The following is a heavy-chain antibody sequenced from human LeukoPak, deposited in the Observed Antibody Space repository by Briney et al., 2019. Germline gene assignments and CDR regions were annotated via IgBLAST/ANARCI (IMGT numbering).Heavy chain of an antibody. CDR3: AVGRGTYYYDSSGYLYFDY. CDR2: IIPIFGTA. J-gene: IGHJ4*02. V-gene: IGHV1-69*05. CDR1: GGTFSRYA. Sequence: SVKVSCKASGGTFSRYAISWVRQAPGQGLEWRGWIIPIFGTANYAQKFQGRVTITTDESTSTAYMELSSLRSEDTAVYYCAVGRGTYYYDSSGYLYFDYWGQGTLVTVSS. D-gene: IGHD3-22*01.